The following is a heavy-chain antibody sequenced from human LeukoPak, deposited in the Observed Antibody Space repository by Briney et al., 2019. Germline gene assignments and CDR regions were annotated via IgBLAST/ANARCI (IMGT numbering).Heavy chain of an antibody. D-gene: IGHD2-15*01. CDR2: IRYDGNNK. CDR3: APPVSGGSSN. Sequence: GGSLRLSCAASGFTFTNYALSWVRQAPGKGLEWVAFIRYDGNNKYYADSVKGRFTISRDNSKNTLYLQMNSLRAEDTAVYYCAPPVSGGSSNWGQGTLVTVSS. J-gene: IGHJ4*02. V-gene: IGHV3-30*02. CDR1: GFTFTNYA.